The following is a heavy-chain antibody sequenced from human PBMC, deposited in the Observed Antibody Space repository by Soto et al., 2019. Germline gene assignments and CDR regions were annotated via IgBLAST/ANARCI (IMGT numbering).Heavy chain of an antibody. D-gene: IGHD3-3*01. J-gene: IGHJ5*02. Sequence: GGSLRLSCAASGFTFSSYGMHWVRQAPGKGLEWVAVISYDGSNKYYADSVKGRFTISRDNSKNTLYLQMNSLRAEDTAVYYCAKDANYDVWSGYSWFDPWGQGTLVTVSS. CDR1: GFTFSSYG. CDR3: AKDANYDVWSGYSWFDP. CDR2: ISYDGSNK. V-gene: IGHV3-30*18.